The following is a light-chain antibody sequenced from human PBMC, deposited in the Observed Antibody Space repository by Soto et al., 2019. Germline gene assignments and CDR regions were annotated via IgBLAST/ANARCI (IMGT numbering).Light chain of an antibody. CDR1: SSDVGGYKY. CDR3: NAYTRSSPRV. J-gene: IGLJ1*01. CDR2: DIR. Sequence: QSALTQPASVSGSPGQSITISCTGTSSDVGGYKYVYWYQQHPGKAPKLIIYDIRNRPSGVSNRFSGSKSGNTASLTISGLQDEDEYYYYCNAYTRSSPRVFGTGTKLTVL. V-gene: IGLV2-14*03.